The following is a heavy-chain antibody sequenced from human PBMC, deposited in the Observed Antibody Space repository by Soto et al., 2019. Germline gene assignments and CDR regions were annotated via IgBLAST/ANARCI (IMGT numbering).Heavy chain of an antibody. CDR3: AEAYWSGGSCLGGWLPPFDS. D-gene: IGHD2-15*01. J-gene: IGHJ4*02. V-gene: IGHV3-23*01. CDR2: ISGSGGTA. Sequence: EVQLLESGGDLGQPGGSLRLSCAASGFTFSSYAMNWVRQAPGKGLEWVSAISGSGGTAYYADSVKARFTISRDNTKNTLILQMNSMRSEDTAVYYCAEAYWSGGSCLGGWLPPFDSWGQVTLVTVSS. CDR1: GFTFSSYA.